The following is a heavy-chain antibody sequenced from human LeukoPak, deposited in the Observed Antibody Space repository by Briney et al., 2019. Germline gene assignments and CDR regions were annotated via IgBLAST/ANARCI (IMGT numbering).Heavy chain of an antibody. D-gene: IGHD1-26*01. CDR1: GFTFSNYG. CDR2: ITGSGDDA. CDR3: AKESTGSSPDY. J-gene: IGHJ4*02. V-gene: IGHV3-23*01. Sequence: GGSLRLSCAASGFTFSNYGMSWLRQAPGKGLEWVSAITGSGDDAYYADSVHGRFTMSRDNSKSTLYLQMNSLRVEDTALYYCAKESTGSSPDYWGQGTLVTVSS.